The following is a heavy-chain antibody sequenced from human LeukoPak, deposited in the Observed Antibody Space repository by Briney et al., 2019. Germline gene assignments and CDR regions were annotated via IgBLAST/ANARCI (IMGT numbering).Heavy chain of an antibody. CDR3: ARDHYYGSGSYYPTRKPFDY. J-gene: IGHJ4*02. CDR1: GYTFTSYG. Sequence: GASVKVSCKASGYTFTSYGISWVRQAPGQGLEWMGWISAYNGNTNYAQKLQGRVTMTTDTSTSTAYMELRSLRSDDTAVYYCARDHYYGSGSYYPTRKPFDYWGQGTLVTVSS. D-gene: IGHD3-10*01. V-gene: IGHV1-18*01. CDR2: ISAYNGNT.